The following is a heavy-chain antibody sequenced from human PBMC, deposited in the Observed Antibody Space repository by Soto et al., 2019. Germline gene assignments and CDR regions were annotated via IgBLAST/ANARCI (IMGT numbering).Heavy chain of an antibody. CDR2: ISGSGGST. J-gene: IGHJ4*02. CDR3: ARDFHIQDGYNCRSCQSFDY. CDR1: GFTFSSCA. D-gene: IGHD5-12*01. V-gene: IGHV3-23*01. Sequence: PGGSLRLSCAASGFTFSSCAMSWVRQAPGKGLEWVSAISGSGGSTYYADSVKGRFTISRDNAKNSLYLQMNSLRAEDTAVYYCARDFHIQDGYNCRSCQSFDYWGQGTLVTVSS.